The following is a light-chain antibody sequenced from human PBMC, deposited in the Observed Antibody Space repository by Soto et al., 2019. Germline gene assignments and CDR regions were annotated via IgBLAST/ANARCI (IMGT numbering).Light chain of an antibody. Sequence: QSVLTQPASVSGSPGQSITISCTGSSSDVGGYNYVSWYQHHPGKVPKLMIYEVSNRPSGVSARFSGSKSGNTASLTISGLQADDEADYYCSSYTSGNTLVFGTGTKLTVL. CDR2: EVS. CDR1: SSDVGGYNY. V-gene: IGLV2-14*01. J-gene: IGLJ1*01. CDR3: SSYTSGNTLV.